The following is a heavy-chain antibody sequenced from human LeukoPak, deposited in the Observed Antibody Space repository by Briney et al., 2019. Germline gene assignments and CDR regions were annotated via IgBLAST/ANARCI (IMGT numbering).Heavy chain of an antibody. D-gene: IGHD2-15*01. CDR2: TYPGASNT. CDR1: GYSFTNNW. CDR3: VRSPACSSGTCYPNWFDP. Sequence: GESLKISCKGSGYSFTNNWIGWVRQMPGKGLEWMGITYPGASNTRYIPSFQGQVTISADKSICSAYLQWSSLKASDTAMYYCVRSPACSSGTCYPNWFDPWGQGTLVTVSS. J-gene: IGHJ5*02. V-gene: IGHV5-51*01.